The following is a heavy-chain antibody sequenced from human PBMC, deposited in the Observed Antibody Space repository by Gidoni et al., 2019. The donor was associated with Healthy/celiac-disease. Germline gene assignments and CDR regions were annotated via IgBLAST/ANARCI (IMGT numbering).Heavy chain of an antibody. V-gene: IGHV4-59*01. Sequence: QVQLQESGPGLVKPSETLSLTCTVSGGSISSYYWSWIRQPPGKGLEWIGYIYYRGSTNYNPSLKSRVTISVDTSKNQFSLKLSSVTAADTAVYYCARMVRANFDPWGQGTLVTVSS. D-gene: IGHD3-10*01. CDR3: ARMVRANFDP. CDR1: GGSISSYY. J-gene: IGHJ5*02. CDR2: IYYRGST.